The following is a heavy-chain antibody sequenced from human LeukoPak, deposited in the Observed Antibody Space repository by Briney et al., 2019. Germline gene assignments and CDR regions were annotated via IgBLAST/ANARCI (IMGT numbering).Heavy chain of an antibody. CDR3: ARDGRIERYCSGGSCFRSRYFDY. D-gene: IGHD2-15*01. Sequence: SETLSLTCTVSGGSISSHYWSWIRQPPGKGLEWIGYIYYSGTTNYNPSLKSRVTISVDTSKNQFSLKLSSVTAAGTAVYYCARDGRIERYCSGGSCFRSRYFDYWGQGTLVTVSS. V-gene: IGHV4-59*11. CDR2: IYYSGTT. CDR1: GGSISSHY. J-gene: IGHJ4*02.